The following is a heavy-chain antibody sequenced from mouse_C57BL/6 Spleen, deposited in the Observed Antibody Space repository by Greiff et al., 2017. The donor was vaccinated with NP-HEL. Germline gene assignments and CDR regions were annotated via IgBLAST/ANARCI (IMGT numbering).Heavy chain of an antibody. Sequence: DVQLQESGPGMVKPSQSLSLTCTVTGYSITSGYDWHWIRHFPGNKLEWMGYISYSGSTNYNPSLKSRISITHDTSKNHFFLKLNSVTTEDTATYYCARDGELGRWFAYWGQGTLVTVSA. J-gene: IGHJ3*01. V-gene: IGHV3-1*01. CDR2: ISYSGST. D-gene: IGHD4-1*01. CDR1: GYSITSGYD. CDR3: ARDGELGRWFAY.